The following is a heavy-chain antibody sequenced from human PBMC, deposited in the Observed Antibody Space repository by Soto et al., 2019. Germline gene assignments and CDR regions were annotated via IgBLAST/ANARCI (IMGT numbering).Heavy chain of an antibody. J-gene: IGHJ6*02. V-gene: IGHV4-4*02. Sequence: SETLSLTCAVSGGSIFSTNWWTWVRQPPGGGLEWIGEVYHTGTTNYNPSLKSRVTILVDNSNNQFSLKLNSMTAADTAVYYCARGSRFDLPYDYSYYGIDVRGQGTTVTVPS. CDR1: GGSIFSTNW. CDR2: VYHTGTT. D-gene: IGHD3-10*01. CDR3: ARGSRFDLPYDYSYYGIDV.